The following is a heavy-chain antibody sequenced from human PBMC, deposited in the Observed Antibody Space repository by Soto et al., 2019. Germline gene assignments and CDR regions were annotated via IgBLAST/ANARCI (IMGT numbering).Heavy chain of an antibody. CDR1: GGSISSYY. Sequence: SSETLSLTFTVSGGSISSYYWSWIRQPAGKGLEWIGRIYTSGSTNYNPSLKSRVTMSVDTSKNQFFLKLSSVTAAYTAVYSCAGSITIFGVVTNPFDYWGQGTLVTVSS. D-gene: IGHD3-3*01. CDR2: IYTSGST. CDR3: AGSITIFGVVTNPFDY. V-gene: IGHV4-4*07. J-gene: IGHJ4*02.